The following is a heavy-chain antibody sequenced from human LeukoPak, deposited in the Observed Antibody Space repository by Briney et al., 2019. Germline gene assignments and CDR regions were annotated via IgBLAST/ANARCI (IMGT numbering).Heavy chain of an antibody. CDR3: ARKLGYRSSTSCYWDY. CDR2: ISSSSSYI. J-gene: IGHJ4*02. V-gene: IGHV3-21*01. Sequence: PGGSLRLSCAASGFTFSSYSMNWVRQAPGKGLEWVSSISSSSSYIYYADSVKGRFTISRDNAKNSLYLQMNSLRAEDTAVYYCARKLGYRSSTSCYWDYWGQGTLVTVSS. D-gene: IGHD2-2*01. CDR1: GFTFSSYS.